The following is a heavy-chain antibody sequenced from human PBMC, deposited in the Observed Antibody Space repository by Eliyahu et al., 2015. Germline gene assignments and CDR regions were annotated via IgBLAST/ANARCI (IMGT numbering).Heavy chain of an antibody. J-gene: IGHJ4*02. D-gene: IGHD2-8*02. V-gene: IGHV3-33*01. CDR1: GFXFSXYG. CDR3: AREPPGAVYYFDY. Sequence: QVQLVESGGGVVXPGRSLXLSXAASGFXFSXYGMHWVRQAPGKGLEWVAVIWYDGSNKYYADSVKGRFTISRDNSKNTLYLQMNSLRAEDTAVYYCAREPPGAVYYFDYWGQGTLVTVSS. CDR2: IWYDGSNK.